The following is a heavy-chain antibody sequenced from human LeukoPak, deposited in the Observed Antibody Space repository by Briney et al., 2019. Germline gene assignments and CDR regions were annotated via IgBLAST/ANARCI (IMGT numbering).Heavy chain of an antibody. CDR3: TRNLGNGWFDP. Sequence: PSETLSLTCTVSGGSISSSSYYWGWIRQPPGKGLEWIGSIYYSGSTYYNPSLKSRVTISVDTSENQFSLRLSSVTAADTAIYYCTRNLGNGWFDPWGQGTLVTVSS. J-gene: IGHJ5*02. CDR1: GGSISSSSYY. CDR2: IYYSGST. D-gene: IGHD2-8*01. V-gene: IGHV4-39*07.